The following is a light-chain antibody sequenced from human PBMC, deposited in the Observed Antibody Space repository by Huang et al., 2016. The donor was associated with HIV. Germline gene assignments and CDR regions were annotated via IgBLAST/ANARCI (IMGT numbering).Light chain of an antibody. V-gene: IGKV3-20*01. CDR2: GGA. J-gene: IGKJ1*01. CDR1: QPITNDY. Sequence: DIVLTQSPGTLSSSAGERASLSCRASQPITNDYLAWYQHKPGQAPRLLISGGARRATGIPDRFSGSGSGTDFTLTINRLEPEELAVYYCQQYGGSSLTFGQGTKVEIK. CDR3: QQYGGSSLT.